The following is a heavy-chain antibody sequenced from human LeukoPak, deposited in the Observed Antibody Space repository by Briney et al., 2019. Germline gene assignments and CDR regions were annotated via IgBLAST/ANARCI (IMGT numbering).Heavy chain of an antibody. CDR3: ARGIAVAGTFWFDQ. CDR1: EFTFSNYD. J-gene: IGHJ5*02. CDR2: IWYDGSNK. Sequence: GGSLRLSCAASEFTFSNYDMHWVRQAPGKGLEWVAVIWYDGSNKIYADSVKGRFTISRDNSKNTLYLQMNSLRAEDTAVYYCARGIAVAGTFWFDQWGQGTLVTVSS. D-gene: IGHD6-19*01. V-gene: IGHV3-33*01.